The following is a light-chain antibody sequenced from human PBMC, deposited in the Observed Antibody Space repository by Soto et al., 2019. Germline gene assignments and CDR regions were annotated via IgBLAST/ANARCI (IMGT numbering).Light chain of an antibody. V-gene: IGKV3-11*01. CDR1: QSVSSY. Sequence: EIVLTQSPATLSSSPGERSTLSCMASQSVSSYLAWYQQKPGQAPRLLIYDASNRATGIPARFSGSGSGTDFTLTISSLEPEDFAVYYCQQRSNWPITFGQGTRLEI. CDR3: QQRSNWPIT. J-gene: IGKJ5*01. CDR2: DAS.